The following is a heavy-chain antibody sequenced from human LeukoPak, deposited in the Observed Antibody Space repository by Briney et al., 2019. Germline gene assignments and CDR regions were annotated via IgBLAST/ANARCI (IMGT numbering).Heavy chain of an antibody. CDR2: ISSSSSTI. Sequence: GGSLRLSCAASGFTFSSYSLNWVRQAPGKGLEWVSYISSSSSTIYYADSVKGRFTISRDNAKNSLYLQMNSLRAEDTAVYYCARDPRYGSGSYPIWGQGTMVTVSP. V-gene: IGHV3-48*04. CDR1: GFTFSSYS. D-gene: IGHD3-10*01. CDR3: ARDPRYGSGSYPI. J-gene: IGHJ3*02.